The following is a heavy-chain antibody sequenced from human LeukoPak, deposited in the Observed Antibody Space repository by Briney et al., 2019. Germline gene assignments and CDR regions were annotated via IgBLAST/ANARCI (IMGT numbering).Heavy chain of an antibody. CDR3: ASHTLAAGGYYYGMDV. Sequence: GASVKVSCKASGYTFTGYYMHWVRQAPGQGLGWMGWINPNSGGTNYAQKFQGRVTMTRDTSISTAYMELSRLRSDDTAVYYCASHTLAAGGYYYGMDVWGQGTTVTVSS. V-gene: IGHV1-2*02. J-gene: IGHJ6*02. CDR2: INPNSGGT. D-gene: IGHD6-25*01. CDR1: GYTFTGYY.